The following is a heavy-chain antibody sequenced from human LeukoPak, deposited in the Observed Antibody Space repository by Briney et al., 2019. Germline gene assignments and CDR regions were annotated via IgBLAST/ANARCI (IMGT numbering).Heavy chain of an antibody. CDR1: GFTFSSYG. J-gene: IGHJ4*02. Sequence: GGSLRLSCAASGFTFSSYGISWVRQAPGKGLEWVSAISGSGGTTYYADSVKGRFTISRDNSKNTLYLHMNSLRAEGTAVYYCAKGPSVVFDLDYWGQGTLVTVSS. D-gene: IGHD2-21*01. CDR2: ISGSGGTT. V-gene: IGHV3-23*01. CDR3: AKGPSVVFDLDY.